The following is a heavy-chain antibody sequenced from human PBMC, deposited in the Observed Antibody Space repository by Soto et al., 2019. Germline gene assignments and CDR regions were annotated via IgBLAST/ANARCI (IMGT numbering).Heavy chain of an antibody. CDR1: GYTFTSYG. V-gene: IGHV1-18*01. Sequence: QVQLVQSGAEVKKPGASVKVSCKASGYTFTSYGISWVRQAPGQGLEWMGWISAYNGNTNYAQKVQGRVTMTTDTSTSTAYMELRSLRSDDTAVYYCASPGGYCSSTSCHDAFDIWGQGTMVTVSS. J-gene: IGHJ3*02. CDR3: ASPGGYCSSTSCHDAFDI. CDR2: ISAYNGNT. D-gene: IGHD2-2*01.